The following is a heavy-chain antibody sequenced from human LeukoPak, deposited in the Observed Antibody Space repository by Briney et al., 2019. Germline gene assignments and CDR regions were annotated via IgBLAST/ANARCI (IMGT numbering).Heavy chain of an antibody. V-gene: IGHV3-7*01. CDR3: ARARSSSLDH. CDR1: GVTFSSYW. CDR2: IKEDGSEK. D-gene: IGHD6-13*01. Sequence: SGGSLRLSCAASGVTFSSYWMSWVRQAPGKGLEWVANIKEDGSEKYYVDSVKGRFSISRDNAKNSLFLQMNSLRAEDTAVYYCARARSSSLDHWGQGTLVTVSS. J-gene: IGHJ4*02.